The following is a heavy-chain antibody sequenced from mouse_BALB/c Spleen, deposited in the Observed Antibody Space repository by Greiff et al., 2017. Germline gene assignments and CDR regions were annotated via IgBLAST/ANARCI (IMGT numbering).Heavy chain of an antibody. Sequence: EVQLQQTGPELVKPGASVKISCKASGYSFTDYIMLWVKQSHGKSLEWIGNINPYYGSTSYNLKFKGKATLTVDKSSSTAYMQLSSLTSEDSAVYYCARGLGGNYWYFDVWGAGTTVTVSS. CDR3: ARGLGGNYWYFDV. CDR2: INPYYGST. V-gene: IGHV1-39*01. J-gene: IGHJ1*01. D-gene: IGHD2-1*01. CDR1: GYSFTDYI.